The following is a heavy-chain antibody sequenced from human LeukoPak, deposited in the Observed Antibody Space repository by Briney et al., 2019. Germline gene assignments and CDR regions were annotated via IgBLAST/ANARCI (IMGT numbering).Heavy chain of an antibody. CDR3: ARDVLWFGESVN. J-gene: IGHJ4*02. CDR2: IYSGGST. CDR1: GFTVSSSY. V-gene: IGHV3-66*01. D-gene: IGHD3-10*01. Sequence: PGGSLRLSCAASGFTVSSSYMSWVRQAAGKGLEWVSVIYSGGSTYYADSVKGRFTISRDNSKNTLYLQMNSLRAEDTAVYYCARDVLWFGESVNWGQGTLVTVSS.